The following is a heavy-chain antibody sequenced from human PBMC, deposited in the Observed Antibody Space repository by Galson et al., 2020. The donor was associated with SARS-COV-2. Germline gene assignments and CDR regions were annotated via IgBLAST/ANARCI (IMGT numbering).Heavy chain of an antibody. V-gene: IGHV3-23*01. J-gene: IGHJ4*02. D-gene: IGHD6-13*01. CDR1: GFTFSSYA. Sequence: GESLKISCAASGFTFSSYAMSWVRQAPGKGLEWVSAISGSGGSTYYADSVKGRFTISRDNSKNTLYLQMNSLRAEDTAVYYCAKAVIAAEYYFDYWGQGTLVTVSS. CDR3: AKAVIAAEYYFDY. CDR2: ISGSGGST.